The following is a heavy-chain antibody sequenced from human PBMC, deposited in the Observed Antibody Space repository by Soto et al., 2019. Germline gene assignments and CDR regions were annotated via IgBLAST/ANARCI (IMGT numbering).Heavy chain of an antibody. CDR1: GFTFSNFA. CDR2: ISSSGSTI. V-gene: IGHV3-48*04. D-gene: IGHD3-16*01. Sequence: EVQLLESGGGLVQPGGSLRLSCTGSGFTFSNFAMSWVRQAPGRGLEWVSYISSSGSTIYYADSVKGRFTISRDNAKNSLYLQMNSLRAEDTAVYYCASLMGEGDAFDIWGQGTMVTVSS. CDR3: ASLMGEGDAFDI. J-gene: IGHJ3*02.